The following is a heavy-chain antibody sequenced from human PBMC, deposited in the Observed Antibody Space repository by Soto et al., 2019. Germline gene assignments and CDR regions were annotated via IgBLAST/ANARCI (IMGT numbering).Heavy chain of an antibody. V-gene: IGHV4-4*02. CDR1: SGSISSSSW. J-gene: IGHJ5*02. D-gene: IGHD4-4*01. CDR2: IYHSGST. CDR3: ASSNYYNWFDP. Sequence: QVQLQESGPGLVKPSGTLSLTCAVSSGSISSSSWWSWVRQPPGKGLEWIGEIYHSGSTHYNPSLKSRVTISVDNSKNQFSLNLSSVTAADTAVYYCASSNYYNWFDPWGQGTLVTVSS.